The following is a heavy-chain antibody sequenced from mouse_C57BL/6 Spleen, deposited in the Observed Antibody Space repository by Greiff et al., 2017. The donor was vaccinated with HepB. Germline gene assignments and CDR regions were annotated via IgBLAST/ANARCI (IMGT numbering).Heavy chain of an antibody. CDR1: GYSITSGYY. J-gene: IGHJ3*01. CDR2: ISYDGSN. CDR3: ARSGTDPAWFAY. V-gene: IGHV3-6*01. D-gene: IGHD3-3*01. Sequence: EVKVEESGPGLVKPSQSLSLTCSVTGYSITSGYYWNWIRQFPGNKLEWMGYISYDGSNNYNPSLKNRISITRDTSKNQFFLKLNSVTTEDTATYYCARSGTDPAWFAYWGQGTLVTVSA.